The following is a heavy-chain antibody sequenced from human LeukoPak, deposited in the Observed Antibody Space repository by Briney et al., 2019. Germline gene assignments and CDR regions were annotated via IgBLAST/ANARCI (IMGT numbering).Heavy chain of an antibody. V-gene: IGHV3-53*01. J-gene: IGHJ2*01. CDR1: GFTVSSNY. CDR3: ARGGITMIADHWYFDL. Sequence: GGSLRLSCAASGFTVSSNYMSWVRQAPGKGLEWVSVIYSGGSTYYADSVKGRFTISRDNSKNTLYLQMNSLRAEDTAVYYCARGGITMIADHWYFDLWGRGTLVTVSS. CDR2: IYSGGST. D-gene: IGHD3-22*01.